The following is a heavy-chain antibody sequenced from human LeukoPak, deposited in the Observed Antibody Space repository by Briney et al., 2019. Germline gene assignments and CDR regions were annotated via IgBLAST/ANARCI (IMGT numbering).Heavy chain of an antibody. D-gene: IGHD2-15*01. CDR2: IYYSGST. CDR3: ARGVVAAPQTFDY. V-gene: IGHV4-39*07. Sequence: SETLSLTCTVSGGSISSSSFYWGWIRQPPGKGLEWIGSIYYSGSTYYNPSLKSRVTISVDTSKNQFSLKLSSVTAADTAVYYCARGVVAAPQTFDYWGQGTLVTVSS. J-gene: IGHJ4*02. CDR1: GGSISSSSFY.